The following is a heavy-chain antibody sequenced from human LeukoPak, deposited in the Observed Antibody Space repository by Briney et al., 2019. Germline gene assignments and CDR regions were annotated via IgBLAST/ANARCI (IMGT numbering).Heavy chain of an antibody. D-gene: IGHD3-16*01. CDR2: ISYDGSNK. J-gene: IGHJ4*02. CDR3: ARVGQQGSYATGYFDY. V-gene: IGHV3-30*04. CDR1: GFTFSSYE. Sequence: GGSLRLSCAASGFTFSSYEMNWVRQAPGKGLEWVAVISYDGSNKYYADSVKGRFTISRDNSKNTLYLQMNSLRAEDTAVYYCARVGQQGSYATGYFDYWGQGTLVTVSS.